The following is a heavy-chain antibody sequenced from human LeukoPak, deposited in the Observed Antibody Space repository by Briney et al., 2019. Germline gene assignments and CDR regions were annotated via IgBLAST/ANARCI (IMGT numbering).Heavy chain of an antibody. D-gene: IGHD3-10*01. V-gene: IGHV1-2*02. CDR2: INPNSGGT. CDR3: ARALWFGEFNPLDY. J-gene: IGHJ4*02. CDR1: GYTFTCYY. Sequence: GASVKVSCKASGYTFTCYYMHWVRQAPGQGLEWMGWINPNSGGTNYAQKFQGRVTMTRDTSISTAYMELSRLRSDDTAVYYCARALWFGEFNPLDYWGQGTLVTVSS.